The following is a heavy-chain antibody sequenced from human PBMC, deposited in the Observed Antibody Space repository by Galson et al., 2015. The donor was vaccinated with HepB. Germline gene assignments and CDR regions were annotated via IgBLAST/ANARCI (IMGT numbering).Heavy chain of an antibody. CDR2: ISYDGSNK. V-gene: IGHV3-30-3*01. CDR1: GFTFSSYA. CDR3: ARGGMVGATIE. D-gene: IGHD1-26*01. Sequence: CLRLCCAACGFTFSSYAMHWVRQAPGKGLEWVAVISYDGSNKYYADSVKGRFTISRDNSKNTLYLQMNSLRAEDTAVYYCARGGMVGATIEWGQGTLVTVSS. J-gene: IGHJ4*02.